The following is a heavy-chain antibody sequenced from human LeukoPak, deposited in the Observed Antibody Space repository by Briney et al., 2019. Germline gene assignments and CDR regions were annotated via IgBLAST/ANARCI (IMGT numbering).Heavy chain of an antibody. CDR2: TRYDGSNK. Sequence: GGSLRLSCAASGFTFDDYGMSWVRQAPGKGLEWVAFTRYDGSNKYYADSVKGRFTISRDNSKNTLYLQMNSLRAEDTAVYYCAIFTGYWGQGTLVTVSS. D-gene: IGHD2-21*01. J-gene: IGHJ4*02. V-gene: IGHV3-30*02. CDR3: AIFTGY. CDR1: GFTFDDYG.